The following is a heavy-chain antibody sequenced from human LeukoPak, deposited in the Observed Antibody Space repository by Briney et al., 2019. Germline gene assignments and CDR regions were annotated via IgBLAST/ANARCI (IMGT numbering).Heavy chain of an antibody. Sequence: ASVKVSCKASGYTFTSYDINWVRRATGQGLEWMGWMNPNSGNTGYAQKFQGRVTITRNTSISTAYMELSSLRSEDTAVYYCARGDYDILTGYPDWFDPWGQGTLVTVSS. J-gene: IGHJ5*02. V-gene: IGHV1-8*03. CDR1: GYTFTSYD. CDR2: MNPNSGNT. CDR3: ARGDYDILTGYPDWFDP. D-gene: IGHD3-9*01.